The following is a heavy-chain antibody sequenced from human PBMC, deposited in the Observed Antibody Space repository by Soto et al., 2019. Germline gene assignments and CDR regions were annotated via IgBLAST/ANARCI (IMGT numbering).Heavy chain of an antibody. CDR2: IYYSGST. D-gene: IGHD5-12*01. CDR1: GGSVSSGSYY. V-gene: IGHV4-61*01. CDR3: ARVGYVQSWFDP. J-gene: IGHJ5*02. Sequence: QVQLQESGPGLVKPSETLSLTCTVSGGSVSSGSYYWSWIRQPPGKGLEWIGYIYYSGSTNYNPSLKSRVTMSVDTSKNQFSLKLSSVTAADTAVYYCARVGYVQSWFDPWGQGTLVTVSS.